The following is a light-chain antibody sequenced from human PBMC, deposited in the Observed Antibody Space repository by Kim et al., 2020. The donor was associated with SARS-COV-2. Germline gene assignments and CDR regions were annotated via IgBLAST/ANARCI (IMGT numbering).Light chain of an antibody. CDR3: QQCHSYPLT. V-gene: IGKV1-16*01. CDR2: AAA. CDR1: QDIRNY. Sequence: SGSVGERETITCRAGQDIRNYLAWFQQITGKAPKSLIYAAAKLKSGVPSRFSASGAGTDFTLTISSLQPEDFATYYCQQCHSYPLTFGGGTKLEI. J-gene: IGKJ4*01.